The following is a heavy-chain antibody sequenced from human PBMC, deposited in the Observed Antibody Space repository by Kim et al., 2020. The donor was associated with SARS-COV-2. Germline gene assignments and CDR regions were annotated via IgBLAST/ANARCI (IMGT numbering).Heavy chain of an antibody. D-gene: IGHD3-22*01. CDR3: ARRAYYDSSGPHYGMDV. V-gene: IGHV4-39*01. J-gene: IGHJ6*02. Sequence: LKSRVTISVDTSKNQFSLKLSSVTAADTAVYYCARRAYYDSSGPHYGMDVWGQGTTVTVSS.